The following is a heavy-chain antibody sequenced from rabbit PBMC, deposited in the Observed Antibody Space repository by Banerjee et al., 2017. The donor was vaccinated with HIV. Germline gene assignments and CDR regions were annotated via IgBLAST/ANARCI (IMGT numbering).Heavy chain of an antibody. CDR2: IDPIFGIA. Sequence: QLEESAGGLVQPGGSLKLSCKASGFTLSSYYMNWVRQAPGKGLEWIGDIDPIFGIAVYASWVNGRFTISSHNAQNTLYLQLNSLTAADTATYFCVREVAGKFSLWGPGTLVTVS. CDR1: GFTLSSYY. J-gene: IGHJ4*01. V-gene: IGHV1S7*01. D-gene: IGHD4-1*01. CDR3: VREVAGKFSL.